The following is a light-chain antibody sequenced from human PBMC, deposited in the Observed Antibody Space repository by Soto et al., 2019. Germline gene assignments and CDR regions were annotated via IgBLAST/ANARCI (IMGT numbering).Light chain of an antibody. CDR1: QSISAN. CDR3: QQYNDWPPSWT. V-gene: IGKV3-15*01. J-gene: IGKJ1*01. CDR2: SAS. Sequence: EIVLTQSPASLSVSPGERATLSCRASQSISANLAWYQQKPAQAPRLLIHSASTRATGIPARFSGSGSGREFPLTISSLQSEDFAVYYCQQYNDWPPSWTFGQGTKVDIK.